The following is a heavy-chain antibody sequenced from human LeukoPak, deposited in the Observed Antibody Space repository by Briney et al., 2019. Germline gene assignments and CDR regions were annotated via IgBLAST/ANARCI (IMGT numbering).Heavy chain of an antibody. CDR2: ISGSGGST. CDR3: ACSTSFVGEIDY. CDR1: GFTFSSYA. V-gene: IGHV3-23*01. J-gene: IGHJ4*02. Sequence: PGGSLRLSCAASGFTFSSYAMSWVRQAPGKGLEWVSAISGSGGSTYYADSVKGRFTISRDNSKNTLYLQMNSLRAEDTAVYYCACSTSFVGEIDYWGQGTLVTVSS. D-gene: IGHD2-2*01.